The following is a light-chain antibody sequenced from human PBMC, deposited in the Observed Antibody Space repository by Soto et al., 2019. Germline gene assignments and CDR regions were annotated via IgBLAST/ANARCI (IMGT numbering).Light chain of an antibody. CDR3: QSYDSSLSGSVV. CDR1: SYNIGAGYD. Sequence: QSVLTQPPSVSGAPGQRVTISCTGSSYNIGAGYDVHWYQQLPGTAPKLLIYGNSNRPSGVPDRFSGSKSGTSASLAITGLQAEDEADYYCQSYDSSLSGSVVFGGGTKLTVI. J-gene: IGLJ2*01. V-gene: IGLV1-40*01. CDR2: GNS.